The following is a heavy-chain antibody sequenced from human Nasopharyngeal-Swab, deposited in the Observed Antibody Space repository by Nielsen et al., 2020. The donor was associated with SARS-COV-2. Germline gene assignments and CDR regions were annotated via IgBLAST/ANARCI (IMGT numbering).Heavy chain of an antibody. J-gene: IGHJ6*03. Sequence: VRQAPGKGLEWVSAISGSGGSTYYADSVKGRFTISRDNSKNTLYLQMNSLRAEDTAVYYCAKRFPRGYCSGSCYFGYMDVWGKGTTVTVSS. CDR2: ISGSGGST. CDR3: AKRFPRGYCSGSCYFGYMDV. V-gene: IGHV3-23*01. D-gene: IGHD2-15*01.